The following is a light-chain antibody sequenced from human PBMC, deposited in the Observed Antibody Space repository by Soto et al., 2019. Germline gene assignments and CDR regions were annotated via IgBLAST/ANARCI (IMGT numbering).Light chain of an antibody. V-gene: IGKV3-11*01. Sequence: EIVLTQSPVTLSLSPGERATLSCRASQSVSSNLAWYQQKPGQAPRLLIYDASNRSTGIPSRFSGSGSVTDFTLTISSLEPEDLSVYYCQQRSYWPLTFGGGTKVEI. J-gene: IGKJ4*01. CDR3: QQRSYWPLT. CDR2: DAS. CDR1: QSVSSN.